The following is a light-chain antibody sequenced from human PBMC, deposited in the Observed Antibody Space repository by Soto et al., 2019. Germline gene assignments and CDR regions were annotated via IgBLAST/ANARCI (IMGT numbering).Light chain of an antibody. CDR2: KAS. CDR3: QQYYNGFPWA. V-gene: IGKV1-5*03. Sequence: PTTLPPAILSPTLVDLFPLTFLSSQNISSWLAWYQQKPGKAAKILIYKASTIKSRGQSRFSGSGSGTEFTPTISCLQSEDFAVYYCQQYYNGFPWACCEGTKADVK. J-gene: IGKJ1*01. CDR1: QNISSW.